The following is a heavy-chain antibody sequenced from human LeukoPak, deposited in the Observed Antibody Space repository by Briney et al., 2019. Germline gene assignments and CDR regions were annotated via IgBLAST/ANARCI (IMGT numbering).Heavy chain of an antibody. J-gene: IGHJ5*01. D-gene: IGHD2-2*01. CDR1: GYGFTSYW. CDR3: ARHFYYGGVVVPAARRKGWFDS. V-gene: IGHV5-51*01. Sequence: GESLKISCKGSGYGFTSYWIGWVRQMPGKGLEWMGIIYPGDSDTRYSPSFQGQVTISADKSISTAYLQWSSLKASDTAMYYCARHFYYGGVVVPAARRKGWFDSWGQGTLVTVSS. CDR2: IYPGDSDT.